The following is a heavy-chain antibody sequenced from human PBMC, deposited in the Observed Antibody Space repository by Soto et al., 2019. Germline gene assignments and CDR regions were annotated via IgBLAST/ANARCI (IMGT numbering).Heavy chain of an antibody. Sequence: QVQLVVSGGGLVKPGGSLRISCAASGFTFSDYYISWIRQAPGKGLEWVSYISSSGSIIYYADSVKGRFTISRDNAKKSLYLQMNSRRAEDTAVYYCALAGYDSNYYAVTPLSAGHFWGQGTLVTVSS. CDR3: ALAGYDSNYYAVTPLSAGHF. V-gene: IGHV3-11*01. CDR1: GFTFSDYY. CDR2: ISSSGSII. D-gene: IGHD4-4*01. J-gene: IGHJ4*02.